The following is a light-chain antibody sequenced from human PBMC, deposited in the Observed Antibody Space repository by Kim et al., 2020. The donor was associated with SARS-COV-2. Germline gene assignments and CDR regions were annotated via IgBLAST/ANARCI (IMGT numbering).Light chain of an antibody. CDR1: SSNSGNNF. V-gene: IGLV1-51*01. Sequence: GQNDIISCAGSSSNSGNNFVSWYQQVPGTAPKLLIYDNNKRPSGIPDRFSGSKSGTSATLGITGLQTGDEADYYCASWDSSLNAVVFGGGTQLTVL. CDR3: ASWDSSLNAVV. J-gene: IGLJ2*01. CDR2: DNN.